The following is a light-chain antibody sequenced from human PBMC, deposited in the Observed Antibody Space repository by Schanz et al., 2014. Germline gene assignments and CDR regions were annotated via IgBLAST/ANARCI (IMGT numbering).Light chain of an antibody. J-gene: IGLJ3*02. CDR1: SSNIGSNT. V-gene: IGLV1-44*01. CDR2: SNT. CDR3: AAWDNSLNGPV. Sequence: QSVLTQPPSVSGPPGQRVTISCSGSSSNIGSNTVNWYQQLPGTAPKLLIYSNTLRPSGVPDRFSGSKSGNTASLTVSGLQAEDEADYYCAAWDNSLNGPVFGGGTKLT.